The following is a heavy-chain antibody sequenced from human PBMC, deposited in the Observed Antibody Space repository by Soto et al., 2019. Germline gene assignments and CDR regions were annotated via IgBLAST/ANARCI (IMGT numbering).Heavy chain of an antibody. D-gene: IGHD4-17*01. J-gene: IGHJ6*02. V-gene: IGHV4-59*01. CDR2: IYYSGST. Sequence: SETLSLTCTVSGGSISSYYWSWIRQPPGKGLEWIGYIYYSGSTNYNPSLKSRVTISVDTSKNQFSLKLSSVTAADTAMYYCARVTVIATLYGMDVWGQGTTVTVS. CDR3: ARVTVIATLYGMDV. CDR1: GGSISSYY.